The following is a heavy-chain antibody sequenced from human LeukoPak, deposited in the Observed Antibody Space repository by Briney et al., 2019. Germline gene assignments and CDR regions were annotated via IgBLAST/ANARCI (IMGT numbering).Heavy chain of an antibody. D-gene: IGHD6-25*01. J-gene: IGHJ5*02. CDR1: GVSISSYY. CDR2: IYYSGST. CDR3: AREGDSSGVGWFDR. Sequence: PSETLSLTCTVSGVSISSYYRSWIRQPPGKGLEWIGYIYYSGSTNYNPSLKSRVTISVDTSKNQFSLKLSSVTAADTAVYYCAREGDSSGVGWFDRWGQRTLVTVSS. V-gene: IGHV4-59*12.